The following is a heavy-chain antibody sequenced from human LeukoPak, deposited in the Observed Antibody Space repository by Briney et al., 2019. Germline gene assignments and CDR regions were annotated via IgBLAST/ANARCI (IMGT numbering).Heavy chain of an antibody. Sequence: SETLSLTCAVYGGSFSGYYWSWIRQPPGKGLEWIGEINHSGSTNYNPSLKSRVTISVDTSKNQFSLKLSSVTAADTAVYYCARHEENSSGWYGWYFDLWGRGTLVTVSS. CDR2: INHSGST. V-gene: IGHV4-34*01. CDR1: GGSFSGYY. J-gene: IGHJ2*01. D-gene: IGHD6-19*01. CDR3: ARHEENSSGWYGWYFDL.